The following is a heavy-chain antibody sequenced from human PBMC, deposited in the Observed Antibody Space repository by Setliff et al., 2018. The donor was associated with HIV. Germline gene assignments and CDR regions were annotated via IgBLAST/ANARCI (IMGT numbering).Heavy chain of an antibody. CDR1: GYTSTSYD. Sequence: GASVKVSCKASGYTSTSYDINWVRQATGQGLEWMGWMNPNSGNTGYAQKFQGRVTMTRNTSISTAYMELSSLRSEDTAVYYCARGAWYTSGWYSSRYMDVWGKGTTVTVSS. D-gene: IGHD6-19*01. J-gene: IGHJ6*03. CDR2: MNPNSGNT. CDR3: ARGAWYTSGWYSSRYMDV. V-gene: IGHV1-8*02.